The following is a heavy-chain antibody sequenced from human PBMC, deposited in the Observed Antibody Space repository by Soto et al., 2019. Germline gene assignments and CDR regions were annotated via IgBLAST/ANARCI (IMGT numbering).Heavy chain of an antibody. J-gene: IGHJ4*02. CDR3: ARETEDLTSNFDY. CDR2: ISSTTNYI. V-gene: IGHV3-21*06. Sequence: GGSLRLSCAASGFTFTRYSMNWVRQAPGKGLEWVSSISSTTNYIYYGDSMKGRFTISRDNAKNSLYLEMNSLRAEDTAVYYCARETEDLTSNFDYWGQGTLVTVSS. CDR1: GFTFTRYS.